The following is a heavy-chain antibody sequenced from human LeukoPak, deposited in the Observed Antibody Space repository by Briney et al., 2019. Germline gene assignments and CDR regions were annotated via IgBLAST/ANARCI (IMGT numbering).Heavy chain of an antibody. D-gene: IGHD1-26*01. CDR2: ISYDGSNK. J-gene: IGHJ4*02. Sequence: PGGSLRLSCAASGFTFSSYAMHWVRQAPGKGLEWVAIISYDGSNKYYADSVKGRFTISRDNSKNTLYLQMNSLRAEDTAVYYCAAGDDSGSTLDYWGQGTLVTVSS. V-gene: IGHV3-30*04. CDR1: GFTFSSYA. CDR3: AAGDDSGSTLDY.